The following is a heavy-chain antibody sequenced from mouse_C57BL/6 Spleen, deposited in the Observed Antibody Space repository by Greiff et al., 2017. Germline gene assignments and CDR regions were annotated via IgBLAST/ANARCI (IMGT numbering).Heavy chain of an antibody. Sequence: VQLQQSGTELVKPGASVKLSCKASGYTFTSYWMHWVKQRPGQGLEWIGNINPSNGGTNYNEKFKSKATLTVDKSSSTAYMQLSSLTPEDSAVYYCARIDYDRGYAMDYWGQGTSVTVSS. D-gene: IGHD2-4*01. J-gene: IGHJ4*01. CDR1: GYTFTSYW. V-gene: IGHV1-53*01. CDR3: ARIDYDRGYAMDY. CDR2: INPSNGGT.